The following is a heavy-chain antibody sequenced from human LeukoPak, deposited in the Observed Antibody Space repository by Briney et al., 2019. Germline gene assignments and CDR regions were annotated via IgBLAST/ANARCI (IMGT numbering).Heavy chain of an antibody. D-gene: IGHD6-13*01. V-gene: IGHV4-59*01. CDR1: GGSISSYY. J-gene: IGHJ6*03. CDR3: ARGSRSSSWFKTTYYYYYMDV. CDR2: IYYSGST. Sequence: PSETLSLTCTVSGGSISSYYWSWIRHPPGKGLEWIGYIYYSGSTNYNPSLKSRVTISVDTSKNQFSLKLSSVTAADTAVYYCARGSRSSSWFKTTYYYYYMDVWGKGTTVTISS.